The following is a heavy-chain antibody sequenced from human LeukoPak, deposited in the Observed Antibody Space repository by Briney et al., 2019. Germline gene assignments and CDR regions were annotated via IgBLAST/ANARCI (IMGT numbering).Heavy chain of an antibody. CDR3: ARGRGGCSSTSCYSTSWDY. CDR1: GGSFSGYY. V-gene: IGHV4-34*01. D-gene: IGHD2-2*01. Sequence: PSETLSLTCAVYGGSFSGYYWSWIRQPPGKGLEWIGEINHSGSTNYNPSLKSRVTISVATSKNQFSLKLSSVTAADTAVYYCARGRGGCSSTSCYSTSWDYWGQGTLVTVSS. CDR2: INHSGST. J-gene: IGHJ4*02.